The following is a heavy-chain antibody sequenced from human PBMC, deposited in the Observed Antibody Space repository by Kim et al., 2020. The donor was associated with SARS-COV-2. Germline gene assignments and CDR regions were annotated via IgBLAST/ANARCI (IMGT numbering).Heavy chain of an antibody. J-gene: IGHJ6*02. D-gene: IGHD3-10*01. Sequence: SRVTISVDTSKNQFSLKRSSVTAADTAVYYCARQGSYYYGSGSSPYGMDVWGQGTTVTVSS. CDR3: ARQGSYYYGSGSSPYGMDV. V-gene: IGHV4-34*01.